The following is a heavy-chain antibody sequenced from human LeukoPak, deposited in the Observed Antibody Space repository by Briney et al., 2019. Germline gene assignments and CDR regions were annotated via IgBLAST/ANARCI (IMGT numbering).Heavy chain of an antibody. CDR1: GFTLSSYG. CDR3: ARAPLRYFDWLLVY. D-gene: IGHD3-9*01. V-gene: IGHV3-33*01. CDR2: IWYDGSNK. Sequence: GRSLRLSCAASGFTLSSYGMHWVRQAPGKGLEWVAVIWYDGSNKYYADSVKGRFTISRDNSKNTLYLQMNSLRAEDTAVYYCARAPLRYFDWLLVYWGQGTLVTVSS. J-gene: IGHJ4*02.